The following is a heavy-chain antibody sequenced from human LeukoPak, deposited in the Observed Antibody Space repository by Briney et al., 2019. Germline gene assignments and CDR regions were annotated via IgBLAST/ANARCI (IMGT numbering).Heavy chain of an antibody. CDR1: GFTVSSNY. Sequence: GGSLRLSCAASGFTVSSNYMSWVRQAPGKGLEWVSVIYSCGSTYYADSVKGRFTISRDNSKNTLYLQMNSLRAEDTAVYYCAKSGARIAVAGYFDYWGQGTLVTVSS. D-gene: IGHD6-19*01. CDR3: AKSGARIAVAGYFDY. V-gene: IGHV3-53*01. J-gene: IGHJ4*02. CDR2: IYSCGST.